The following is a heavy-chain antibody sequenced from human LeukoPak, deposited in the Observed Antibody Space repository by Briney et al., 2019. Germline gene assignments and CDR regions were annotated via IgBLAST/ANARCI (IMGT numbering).Heavy chain of an antibody. CDR3: AKESSWGTVVTPGGPSA. J-gene: IGHJ5*02. D-gene: IGHD4-23*01. CDR2: ISGSGGAT. Sequence: AGGSLRLSCAASGFTFSTYAMSWVRQAPGKGLEWVSAISGSGGATYYADSVKGRFTISRDNSKNTLYLQMNGLRAEDTAVYYCAKESSWGTVVTPGGPSAWGQGTLVTVSS. V-gene: IGHV3-23*01. CDR1: GFTFSTYA.